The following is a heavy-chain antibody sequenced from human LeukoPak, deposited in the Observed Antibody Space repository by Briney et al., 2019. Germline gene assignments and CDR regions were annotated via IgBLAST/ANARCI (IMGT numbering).Heavy chain of an antibody. Sequence: PSEALSPTCTVSGGSISSGGYYWSWIRQPPGKGLEWIGYIYHSGSTYYNPSLKSRVTISVDRSKNQFSLKLSSVTAADTAVYYCAREVIARGFDYWGQGTLVTVSS. CDR2: IYHSGST. V-gene: IGHV4-30-2*01. CDR3: AREVIARGFDY. CDR1: GGSISSGGYY. D-gene: IGHD2-21*01. J-gene: IGHJ4*02.